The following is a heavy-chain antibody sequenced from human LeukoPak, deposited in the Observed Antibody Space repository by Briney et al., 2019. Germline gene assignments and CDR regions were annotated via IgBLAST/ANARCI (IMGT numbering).Heavy chain of an antibody. CDR3: VPKGTEGY. CDR2: ISPDGGNT. J-gene: IGHJ4*02. Sequence: GGSLRLSCSASGFTFSSYAMHWVRQAPGKGLEYISAISPDGGNTYYADSVKGRFSISRDNSKNTLYLQMSSLRPEDTAVYYCVPKGTEGYWGQGTLVTVSS. V-gene: IGHV3-64D*06. CDR1: GFTFSSYA.